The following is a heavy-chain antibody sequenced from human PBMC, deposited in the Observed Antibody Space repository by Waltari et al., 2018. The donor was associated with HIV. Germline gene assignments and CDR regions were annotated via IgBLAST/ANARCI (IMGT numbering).Heavy chain of an antibody. Sequence: EVQLVESGGGLVQPGGSLRLSCAASGFPFSSFWMSWVRPAPGKGLEWVANIEQDGSEKYYVDSVNGRFTISRDNAENSLYLQMNSLRAEDTAVYYCARGGFYGSGSKVNWGQGTLVTVSS. V-gene: IGHV3-7*04. CDR1: GFPFSSFW. CDR3: ARGGFYGSGSKVN. CDR2: IEQDGSEK. J-gene: IGHJ4*02. D-gene: IGHD3-10*01.